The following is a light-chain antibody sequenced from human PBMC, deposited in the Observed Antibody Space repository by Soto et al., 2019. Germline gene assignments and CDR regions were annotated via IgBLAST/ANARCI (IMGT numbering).Light chain of an antibody. Sequence: QSALTQPASGSGSPGQSITISCTGTSSDIGAYNYVSWYQQHPGKAPKLMIFDVSDRPSGVSNRFSGSKSGNTASLTISGLQPEDEAAYFCSSYTGGRIPVFGGGTKLTVL. CDR1: SSDIGAYNY. J-gene: IGLJ2*01. CDR2: DVS. CDR3: SSYTGGRIPV. V-gene: IGLV2-14*03.